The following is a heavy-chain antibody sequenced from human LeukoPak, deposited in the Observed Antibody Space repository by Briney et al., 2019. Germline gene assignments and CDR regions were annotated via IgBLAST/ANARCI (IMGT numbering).Heavy chain of an antibody. J-gene: IGHJ3*02. CDR1: VGSISSGNW. V-gene: IGHV4-4*02. CDR2: VYHNGTP. CDR3: ASGGNYYDSSSYYDAFDI. D-gene: IGHD3-22*01. Sequence: PSGTLSLTCAVSVGSISSGNWWSWVRQSPGKGLEWIGEVYHNGTPNYNPSLKSRVTISADTFKNHFSLKLTSVTAADTAVYYCASGGNYYDSSSYYDAFDIWGQGTMVTVSS.